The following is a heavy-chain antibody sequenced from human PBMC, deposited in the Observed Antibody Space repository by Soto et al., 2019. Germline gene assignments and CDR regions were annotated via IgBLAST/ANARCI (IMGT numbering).Heavy chain of an antibody. J-gene: IGHJ5*02. Sequence: QVQLQESGPGLVKPSQTLSLTCTVSGGSISSGGYYWSWIRQHPGKGLEWIGYIYYSGSTYYNPSLKSRVTISIDTSQNQFSLKLHSVTAADTAVYYCARHYSASWPTGFDPWGQGTPVTVSS. D-gene: IGHD6-13*01. CDR3: ARHYSASWPTGFDP. CDR2: IYYSGST. V-gene: IGHV4-31*03. CDR1: GGSISSGGYY.